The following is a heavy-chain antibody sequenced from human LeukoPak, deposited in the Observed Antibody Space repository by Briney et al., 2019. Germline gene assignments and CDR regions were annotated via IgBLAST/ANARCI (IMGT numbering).Heavy chain of an antibody. CDR2: ISYDGSNK. J-gene: IGHJ4*02. Sequence: GGSLRLSCAASGFTFSSYAMHWVRQAPGKGLEWVAVISYDGSNKYYADSVKGRFTISRDNSKNTLYLQMNSLRAEDTAVYYCARFSWRIDYWGQGTLVTVSS. CDR1: GFTFSSYA. CDR3: ARFSWRIDY. V-gene: IGHV3-30-3*01.